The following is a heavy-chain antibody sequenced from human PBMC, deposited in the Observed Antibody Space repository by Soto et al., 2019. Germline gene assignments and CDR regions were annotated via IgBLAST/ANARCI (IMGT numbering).Heavy chain of an antibody. CDR1: RFTLSMYW. CDR2: ISDDGATT. CDR3: TRWPRAAASGTAAX. Sequence: LRLSCVVSRFTLSMYWMHCVRQVPGQSPFSVSRISDDGATTNYADSVRGRFTISRDNSKNTLYLQMNNLKPDDTAIYYCTRWPRAAASGTAAXWGQGTPVTVSX. V-gene: IGHV3-74*01. D-gene: IGHD1-26*01. J-gene: IGHJ5*02.